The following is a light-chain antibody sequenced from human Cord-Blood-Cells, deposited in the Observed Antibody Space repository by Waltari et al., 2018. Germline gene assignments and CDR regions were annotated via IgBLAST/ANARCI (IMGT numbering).Light chain of an antibody. CDR2: QDS. Sequence: SYELPQPPSVTVSPGQPARITCSGDKLGEKYACWYQQKPGQAPVLVIYQDSKRPSGIPERFSGSNSGNTATLTISGTQAMDEADYYCQAWDSSTVVFGGGAKLTVL. CDR1: KLGEKY. V-gene: IGLV3-1*01. CDR3: QAWDSSTVV. J-gene: IGLJ2*01.